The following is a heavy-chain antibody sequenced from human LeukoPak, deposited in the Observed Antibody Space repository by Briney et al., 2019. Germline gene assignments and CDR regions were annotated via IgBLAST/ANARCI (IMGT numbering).Heavy chain of an antibody. Sequence: GASVNVSCKASGYTFTGYYMHWVRQAPGQGLEWMGRINPNSGGTNYAQKFQGRVTMTRDTSISTAYMELSRLRSDDTAVYYCARDFSGNVWFDPWGQGTLVTVSS. CDR3: ARDFSGNVWFDP. V-gene: IGHV1-2*06. J-gene: IGHJ5*02. CDR1: GYTFTGYY. D-gene: IGHD3-10*01. CDR2: INPNSGGT.